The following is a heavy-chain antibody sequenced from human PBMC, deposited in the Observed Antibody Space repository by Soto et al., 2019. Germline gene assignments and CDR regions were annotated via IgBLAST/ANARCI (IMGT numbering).Heavy chain of an antibody. V-gene: IGHV5-51*01. D-gene: IGHD6-13*01. Sequence: XGALKISCKGSGYSFTSYWIGWVRQMPGKGLEWMGIIYPGDSDTRYSPSFQGQVTISADKSISTAYLQWSSLKASDTAMYYCASPSSAAGAFDIWGQGTMVTGSS. J-gene: IGHJ3*02. CDR1: GYSFTSYW. CDR2: IYPGDSDT. CDR3: ASPSSAAGAFDI.